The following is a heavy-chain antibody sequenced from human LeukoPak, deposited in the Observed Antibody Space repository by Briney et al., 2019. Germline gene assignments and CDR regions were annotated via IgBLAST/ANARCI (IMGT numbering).Heavy chain of an antibody. J-gene: IGHJ6*03. CDR2: MNPNSGNT. Sequence: ASEKVSCKASGYTFTSYDINWVRQATGQGLEWMGWMNPNSGNTGYAQKFQGRVTMTRNTSISTAYMELSSLRSEDTAVYYCARGLFYPRFWPYYYYYYMDVWGKGTTVTVSS. V-gene: IGHV1-8*01. CDR1: GYTFTSYD. CDR3: ARGLFYPRFWPYYYYYYMDV. D-gene: IGHD3-3*01.